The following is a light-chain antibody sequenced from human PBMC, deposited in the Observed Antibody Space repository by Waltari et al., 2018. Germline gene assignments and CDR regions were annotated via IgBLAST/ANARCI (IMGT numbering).Light chain of an antibody. CDR3: QQYYTTPWT. CDR2: WAS. J-gene: IGKJ1*01. V-gene: IGKV4-1*01. Sequence: DIVMTQSPDSLAVSLGERATINCESSQSVLYSSNNKNYLAWYQQKPGQPPKLLIYWASTRDSGVPDRFSGSGSGTDFTLSISSLQAEDVAFYYCQQYYTTPWTSGQGTKVEIK. CDR1: QSVLYSSNNKNY.